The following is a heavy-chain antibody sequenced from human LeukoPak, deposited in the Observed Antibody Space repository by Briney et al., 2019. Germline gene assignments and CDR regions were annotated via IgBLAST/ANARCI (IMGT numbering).Heavy chain of an antibody. CDR1: GFTFSSYG. V-gene: IGHV3-30*02. D-gene: IGHD3-22*01. J-gene: IGHJ4*02. CDR3: AKDGRGSGYFPDY. CDR2: IHHDGSNK. Sequence: GGSLRLSCAASGFTFSSYGMHWVRQAPGKGLDWVAFIHHDGSNKYYADSVRGRFTISRDNSKNTLYLQMNSLRAEDTAVHYCAKDGRGSGYFPDYWGQGTLVTVSS.